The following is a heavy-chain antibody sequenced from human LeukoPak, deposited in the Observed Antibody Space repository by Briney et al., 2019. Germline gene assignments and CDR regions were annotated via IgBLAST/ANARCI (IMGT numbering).Heavy chain of an antibody. CDR3: ARETTVTYAIDY. J-gene: IGHJ4*02. CDR1: GFTFSSYS. CDR2: ISSSSSYI. D-gene: IGHD4-11*01. Sequence: PGGSLRLSCAASGFTFSSYSMNWVRQAPGKGLEWVSSISSSSSYIYYADSVKGRFTISRDNAKNSLYLQMNSLRAEDTAVYYYARETTVTYAIDYWGQGTLVTVSS. V-gene: IGHV3-21*01.